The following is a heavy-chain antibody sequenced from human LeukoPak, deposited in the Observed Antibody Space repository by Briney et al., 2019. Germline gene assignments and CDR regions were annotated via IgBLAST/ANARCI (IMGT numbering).Heavy chain of an antibody. J-gene: IGHJ6*02. CDR3: ARCKGGWSDHFYGMDV. D-gene: IGHD6-19*01. CDR2: IPSSGPVT. CDR1: GFTFSSYA. V-gene: IGHV3-23*01. Sequence: GGSLRLSCAASGFTFSSYAMSWVRQAPGKGLEWVSGIPSSGPVTYYADSVKGRFTISRDNSKSMVYLQMDRLRAEDTAVYYCARCKGGWSDHFYGMDVWGQGTTVTVSS.